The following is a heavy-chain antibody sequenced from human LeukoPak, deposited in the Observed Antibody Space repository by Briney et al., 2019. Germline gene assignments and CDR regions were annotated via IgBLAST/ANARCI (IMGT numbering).Heavy chain of an antibody. D-gene: IGHD5-12*01. CDR3: ARSGRGTYYYFDL. CDR2: ISGYNGNT. J-gene: IGHJ4*02. Sequence: GASVTVSCKASGYTFTSYYMHWVRQAPGQGLEWMGWISGYNGNTNYAQKFLGRVSMTADTATSTAYMELRSLTSDDTAMYYCARSGRGTYYYFDLWGQGTLVTVSS. CDR1: GYTFTSYY. V-gene: IGHV1-18*04.